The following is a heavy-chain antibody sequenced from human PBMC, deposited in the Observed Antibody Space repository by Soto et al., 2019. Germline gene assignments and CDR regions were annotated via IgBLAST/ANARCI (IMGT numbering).Heavy chain of an antibody. CDR2: IIPILGKE. J-gene: IGHJ5*01. V-gene: IGHV1-69*11. CDR3: ARVAPVDFSSCARFDS. D-gene: IGHD4-4*01. Sequence: ASVKVSCKATGGTFSSYAISWVRQAPGQGLEWMGTIIPILGKENFAQKFQGRVTISADESKSIPYMELDSLRSEDTAFYYRARVAPVDFSSCARFDSWGQGTLVTVSS. CDR1: GGTFSSYA.